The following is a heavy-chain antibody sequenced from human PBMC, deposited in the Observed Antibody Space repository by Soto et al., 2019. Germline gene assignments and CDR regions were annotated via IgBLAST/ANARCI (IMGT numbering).Heavy chain of an antibody. D-gene: IGHD3-3*01. Sequence: PGVSLRLSCAASGFTFSSYAMSWVRQAPGKGLEWVSAISGSGGSTYYADSVKGRFTISRDNSKNTLYLQMNSLRAEDTAVYYCAKNEEYYDFWSGYYTLYVMDVWGQGTTVTVSS. CDR3: AKNEEYYDFWSGYYTLYVMDV. CDR2: ISGSGGST. V-gene: IGHV3-23*01. J-gene: IGHJ6*02. CDR1: GFTFSSYA.